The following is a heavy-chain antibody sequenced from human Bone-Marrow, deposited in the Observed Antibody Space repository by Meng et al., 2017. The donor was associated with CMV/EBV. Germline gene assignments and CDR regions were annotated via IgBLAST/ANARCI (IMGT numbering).Heavy chain of an antibody. Sequence: ASVKVSCKASGYTFTSYDINWVRQATGQGLEWMGWMNPNSGNTGYAQKFQGRVTMTRNTSISTAYMELSSLRSEDTAVYYCARGLGYCSSTSCPPGYWGQGTRVTVSS. CDR3: ARGLGYCSSTSCPPGY. CDR1: GYTFTSYD. V-gene: IGHV1-8*01. J-gene: IGHJ4*02. CDR2: MNPNSGNT. D-gene: IGHD2-2*01.